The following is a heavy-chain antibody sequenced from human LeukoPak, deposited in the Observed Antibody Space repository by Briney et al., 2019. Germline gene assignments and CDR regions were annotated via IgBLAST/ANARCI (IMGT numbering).Heavy chain of an antibody. CDR3: AKEIHAFGGFDY. D-gene: IGHD3-10*01. J-gene: IGHJ4*02. Sequence: PGGSLRLSCAVSGSTFSSYGMHWVRQAPGKGLEWVAGISKNGNHQSYADSVKGRFTISRDNSKNTLFLQMNSLRVEDTAVYYCAKEIHAFGGFDYWGQGTLVTVSS. CDR2: ISKNGNHQ. CDR1: GSTFSSYG. V-gene: IGHV3-30*18.